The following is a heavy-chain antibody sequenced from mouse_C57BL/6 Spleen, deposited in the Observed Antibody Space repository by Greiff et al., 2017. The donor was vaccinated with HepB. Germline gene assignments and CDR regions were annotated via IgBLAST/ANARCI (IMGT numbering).Heavy chain of an antibody. Sequence: DVKLVESEGGLVQPGSSMKLSCTASGFTFSDYYMAWVRQVPEKGLEWVANINYDGSSTYYLDSLKSRFIISRDNAKNILYLQMSSLKSEDTATYYCARVWYPYYFDYWGQGTTLTVSS. CDR2: INYDGSST. J-gene: IGHJ2*01. V-gene: IGHV5-16*01. CDR1: GFTFSDYY. CDR3: ARVWYPYYFDY. D-gene: IGHD2-1*01.